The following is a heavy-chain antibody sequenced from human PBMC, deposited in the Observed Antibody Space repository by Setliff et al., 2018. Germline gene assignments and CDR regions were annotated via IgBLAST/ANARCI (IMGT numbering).Heavy chain of an antibody. V-gene: IGHV1-8*02. D-gene: IGHD2-15*01. J-gene: IGHJ6*02. CDR1: GYTFTSYD. CDR2: MNPSSGNT. CDR3: ATYCSGGSCYSFLYNYYYYGMDV. Sequence: ASVKVSCKASGYTFTSYDINWVRQATGQGLEWMGWMNPSSGNTGYAQKFQGRVTMTRNTSISTAYMELSSLRSEDTAVYYCATYCSGGSCYSFLYNYYYYGMDVWGQGTTVTVSS.